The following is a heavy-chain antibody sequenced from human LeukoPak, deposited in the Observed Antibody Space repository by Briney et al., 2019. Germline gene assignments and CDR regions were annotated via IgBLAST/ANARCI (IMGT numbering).Heavy chain of an antibody. CDR2: INAGNGNT. Sequence: RASVKVSCKASGYTFTSYAMHGVRQAPGQRLEWMGWINAGNGNTKYSQKFQGRVTITRDTSASTAYMELSSLRSEDTAVYYCARGRYSSGWYCIDYWGQGTLVTVSS. J-gene: IGHJ4*02. V-gene: IGHV1-3*01. CDR1: GYTFTSYA. CDR3: ARGRYSSGWYCIDY. D-gene: IGHD6-19*01.